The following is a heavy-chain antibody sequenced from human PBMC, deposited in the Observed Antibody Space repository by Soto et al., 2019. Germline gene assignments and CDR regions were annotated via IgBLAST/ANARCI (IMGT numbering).Heavy chain of an antibody. J-gene: IGHJ5*02. D-gene: IGHD6-13*01. V-gene: IGHV4-30-4*01. CDR1: GGSMSRGDYY. Sequence: SETLSLTCTVSGGSMSRGDYYWSWIRQPPGKGLEWIGFIYHTGSTYYSTSLKNRVAISVDTSKNQFSLKLSSVTAADTSVYYCARRSIAAAGWWFDPWGQGTLVTVSS. CDR3: ARRSIAAAGWWFDP. CDR2: IYHTGST.